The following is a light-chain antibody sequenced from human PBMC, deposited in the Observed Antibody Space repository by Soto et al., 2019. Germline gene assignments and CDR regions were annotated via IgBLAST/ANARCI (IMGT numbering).Light chain of an antibody. CDR2: AAS. CDR1: QSIGGF. Sequence: DIQMTQSPSSLSVSVGDRVTITCRASQSIGGFLNWYQQKLGKAPKLLIYAASILQTGVPSRFSGSGSGTDFTLTISSLQPEDFATYYCQQSYSTPRTFGGGTKVEI. CDR3: QQSYSTPRT. J-gene: IGKJ4*01. V-gene: IGKV1-39*01.